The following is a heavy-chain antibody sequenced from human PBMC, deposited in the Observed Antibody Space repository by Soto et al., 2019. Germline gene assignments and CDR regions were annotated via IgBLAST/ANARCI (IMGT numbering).Heavy chain of an antibody. V-gene: IGHV4-59*08. CDR3: ARPLSGGGDAFDI. CDR2: IYYSGST. D-gene: IGHD2-15*01. CDR1: GGSISSYY. Sequence: SETLSLTCTVSGGSISSYYWSWIRQPPGKGLEWIGYIYYSGSTNYNPSLKSRVTISVDTSKNQFSLKLSSVTAADTAVYYCARPLSGGGDAFDIWGQGTMVTVSS. J-gene: IGHJ3*02.